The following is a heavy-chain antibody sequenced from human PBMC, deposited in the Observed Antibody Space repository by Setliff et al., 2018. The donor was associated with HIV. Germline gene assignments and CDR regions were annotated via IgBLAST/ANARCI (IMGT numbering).Heavy chain of an antibody. Sequence: LRLSCAASGFTFSSYAMSWVRQAPGKGLEWVSAISGSGGSTYYADSVKGRFTISRDNSNNTLSLQMNSLRAEDTALYYCARHRFDFGYYYYYMDVWGKGTTVTVS. D-gene: IGHD5-12*01. CDR2: ISGSGGST. CDR1: GFTFSSYA. J-gene: IGHJ6*03. CDR3: ARHRFDFGYYYYYMDV. V-gene: IGHV3-23*01.